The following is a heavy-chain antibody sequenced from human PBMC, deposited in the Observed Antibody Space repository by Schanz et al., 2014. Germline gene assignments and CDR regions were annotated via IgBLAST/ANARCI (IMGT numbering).Heavy chain of an antibody. J-gene: IGHJ4*02. Sequence: EVQLLESGGGLVQPGGSLRLSCVSSGFSFTTYAMSWVRQAPGKGLEWVSAINTGGDSTYYADSVKGRFTISRDNSRDTVYLQMNSLRAEDTAVYYCARKVVATIGGYYDNWGQGTLVIVSS. CDR2: INTGGDST. CDR3: ARKVVATIGGYYDN. V-gene: IGHV3-23*01. D-gene: IGHD5-12*01. CDR1: GFSFTTYA.